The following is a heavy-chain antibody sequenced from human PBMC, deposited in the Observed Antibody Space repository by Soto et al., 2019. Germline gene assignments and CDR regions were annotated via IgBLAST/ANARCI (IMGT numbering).Heavy chain of an antibody. CDR3: TTAPGWELLVDFDY. V-gene: IGHV3-15*07. Sequence: EVQLVESGGGLVKPGGSLRLSCAASGFTFSNAWMNWVRQAPGKGLEWVGRIKSKTDGGTTDYAAPVKGRFTISRDDSKNTLYLQMNSLKTEDTAVYYCTTAPGWELLVDFDYWGQGTLVTVSS. CDR1: GFTFSNAW. J-gene: IGHJ4*02. CDR2: IKSKTDGGTT. D-gene: IGHD1-26*01.